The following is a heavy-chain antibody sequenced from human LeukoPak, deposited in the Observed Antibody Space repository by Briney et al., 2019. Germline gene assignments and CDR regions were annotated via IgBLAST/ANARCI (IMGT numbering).Heavy chain of an antibody. CDR1: GGSFSGYY. CDR3: ARGYSSGWYSFEGPGWFDP. D-gene: IGHD6-19*01. V-gene: IGHV4-34*01. Sequence: SETLSLTCAVYGGSFSGYYWSWIRQPPGKGLEWIGEINHSGSTNYNPSLKSRVTISVDTSKNQFSLQLNSVTAADTAVYYCARGYSSGWYSFEGPGWFDPWGQGTLVTVSS. CDR2: INHSGST. J-gene: IGHJ5*02.